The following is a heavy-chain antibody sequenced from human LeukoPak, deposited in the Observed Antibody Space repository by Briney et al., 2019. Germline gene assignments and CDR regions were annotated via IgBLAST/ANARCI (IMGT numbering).Heavy chain of an antibody. CDR1: GGTFSNG. D-gene: IGHD2-15*01. CDR2: VIPIFGTP. J-gene: IGHJ3*02. V-gene: IGHV1-69*05. CDR3: ARSWSPIQHPFDI. Sequence: GSSVKVSCKASGGTFSNGINWVRQAPGQRLEWMGGVIPIFGTPNYAQRFQGRVTITTDESTSTAYMELSSLRSEDTAVYFCARSWSPIQHPFDIWGQGTMVTVSS.